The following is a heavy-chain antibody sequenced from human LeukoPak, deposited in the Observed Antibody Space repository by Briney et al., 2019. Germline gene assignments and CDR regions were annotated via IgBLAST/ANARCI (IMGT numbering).Heavy chain of an antibody. CDR1: GYTFTTYY. CDR2: INPSDGST. D-gene: IGHD3-10*01. J-gene: IGHJ4*02. V-gene: IGHV1-46*01. Sequence: ASVKVSCKASGYTFTTYYMHWVRQAPGQGLEWVGIINPSDGSTSYAQKFQGRITMTRDTSTSTVYMELSSLRSEDTAVYYCAREPAGTGYFDYWGRGTLVTVSS. CDR3: AREPAGTGYFDY.